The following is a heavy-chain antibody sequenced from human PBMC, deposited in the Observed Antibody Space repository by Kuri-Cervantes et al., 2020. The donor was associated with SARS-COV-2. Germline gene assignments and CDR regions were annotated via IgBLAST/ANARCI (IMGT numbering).Heavy chain of an antibody. CDR2: IYNSGSA. CDR3: ARDSRSSYQVLLDHYYYSYMDV. CDR1: GASITNSGYY. D-gene: IGHD3-3*01. V-gene: IGHV4-61*09. Sequence: LRLSCTVSGASITNSGYYWSWIRQPAGKGLEWIGHIYNSGSANFSPSLKSRVTISVDTSKNQFSLNLTSVTAADTAVYYCARDSRSSYQVLLDHYYYSYMDVWDKGTTVTVSS. J-gene: IGHJ6*03.